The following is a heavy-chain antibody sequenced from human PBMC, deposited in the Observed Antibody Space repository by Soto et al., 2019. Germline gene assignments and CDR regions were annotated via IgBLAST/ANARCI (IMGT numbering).Heavy chain of an antibody. Sequence: GGSLRLSCAASGFTFSSYAMSWVRQAPGKGLEWVSAISGSGGSTYYADSVKGRFTISRDNSKNTLYLQMNSLRAEDTAVYYCAKTPLAFGVVIIWYFDLWGRGTLVTGSS. CDR3: AKTPLAFGVVIIWYFDL. D-gene: IGHD3-3*01. CDR1: GFTFSSYA. J-gene: IGHJ2*01. V-gene: IGHV3-23*01. CDR2: ISGSGGST.